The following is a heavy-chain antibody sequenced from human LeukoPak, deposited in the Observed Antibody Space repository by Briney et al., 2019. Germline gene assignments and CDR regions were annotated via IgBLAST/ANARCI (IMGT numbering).Heavy chain of an antibody. CDR3: ARDGGNMIVGGLGY. CDR1: GLTVRTGYMGRNY. J-gene: IGHJ4*02. V-gene: IGHV3-66*02. Sequence: PGGPLRLSCVASGLTVRTGYMGRNYMSWARQAPGKGLEWVASTYDGGGVYYADSVKGRFAVARDNSNNTFYLQMNSLRVEDTAVYFCARDGGNMIVGGLGYWGQGTLVTVSS. D-gene: IGHD3-22*01. CDR2: TYDGGGV.